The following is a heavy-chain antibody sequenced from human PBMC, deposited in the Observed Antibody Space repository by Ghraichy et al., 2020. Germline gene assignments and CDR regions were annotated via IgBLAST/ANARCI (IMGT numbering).Heavy chain of an antibody. V-gene: IGHV3-53*01. J-gene: IGHJ6*02. Sequence: GGSLRLSCAASGFTVSSNYMSWVRQAPGKGLEWVSVIYSGGSTYYADSVKGRFTISRDNSKNTLYLQMNSLRAEDTAVYYCASRYCSGGSCYSRYYYGMDVWGQGTTVTVSS. CDR1: GFTVSSNY. CDR3: ASRYCSGGSCYSRYYYGMDV. D-gene: IGHD2-15*01. CDR2: IYSGGST.